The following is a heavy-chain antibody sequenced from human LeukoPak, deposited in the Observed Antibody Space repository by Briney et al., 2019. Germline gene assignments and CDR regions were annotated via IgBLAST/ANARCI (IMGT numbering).Heavy chain of an antibody. Sequence: GGSLRLSCAASGFTFSGFAMSWVRRTPGKGLEWVSGISGTGDNTLYADSVKGRFTISRDNSKNTLYLEMNSLRAEDTAIYYCAKMKGHPLPKYYMDLGGQGTTATVSS. CDR2: ISGTGDNT. J-gene: IGHJ6*01. D-gene: IGHD1-26*01. CDR3: AKMKGHPLPKYYMDL. V-gene: IGHV3-23*01. CDR1: GFTFSGFA.